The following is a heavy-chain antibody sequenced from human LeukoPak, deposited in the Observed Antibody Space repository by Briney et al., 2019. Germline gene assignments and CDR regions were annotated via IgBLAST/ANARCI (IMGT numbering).Heavy chain of an antibody. Sequence: WVRQPPGKGLEWIGKIYHSGSTNYNPSLKSRVTTSVDKSKNQFSLNLSSVTAADTAVYYCARVRSQWILDGMDVWGQGTTVTVSS. D-gene: IGHD5-18*01. V-gene: IGHV4-4*02. CDR2: IYHSGST. CDR3: ARVRSQWILDGMDV. J-gene: IGHJ6*02.